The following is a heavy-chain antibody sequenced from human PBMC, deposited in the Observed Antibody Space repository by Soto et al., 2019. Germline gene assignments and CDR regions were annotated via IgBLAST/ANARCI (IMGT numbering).Heavy chain of an antibody. V-gene: IGHV3-21*01. J-gene: IGHJ6*02. CDR2: ISNTGAHI. D-gene: IGHD6-6*01. Sequence: PGGSLRLSCAASGFTFNTYSMTWVRQAPGQGLEWVSSISNTGAHIYYADSVRGRFTISRDNAKNSLYLQMNSLTAEDTAVYYCVRERQFVRDFYYSMDVWGRGTTVTVSS. CDR3: VRERQFVRDFYYSMDV. CDR1: GFTFNTYS.